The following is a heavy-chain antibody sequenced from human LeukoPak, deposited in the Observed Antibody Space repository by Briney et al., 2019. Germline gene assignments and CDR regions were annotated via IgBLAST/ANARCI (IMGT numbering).Heavy chain of an antibody. CDR2: IYYSGST. Sequence: SETLSLTCTVPGGSISSYYWSWIRQPPGKGLEWIGYIYYSGSTNYNPSLKSRVTISVDTSKNQFSLKLSSVTAADTAVYYCARSEEDYDILTGYYLASGMDVWGKGTTVTVSS. V-gene: IGHV4-59*01. CDR3: ARSEEDYDILTGYYLASGMDV. D-gene: IGHD3-9*01. CDR1: GGSISSYY. J-gene: IGHJ6*04.